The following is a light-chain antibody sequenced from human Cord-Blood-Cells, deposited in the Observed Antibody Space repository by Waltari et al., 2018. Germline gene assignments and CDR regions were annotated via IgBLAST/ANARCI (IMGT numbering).Light chain of an antibody. Sequence: IQMTQYPSSLSASVGDRVTITCRASQSISSYLNWYQQKPGKAPKLLIYAASSLQSGVPSRFSGSGSGTDFTLNISSLQPEDFATYYCQQSYSTPYTFGQGTKLEIK. V-gene: IGKV1-39*01. J-gene: IGKJ2*01. CDR2: AAS. CDR1: QSISSY. CDR3: QQSYSTPYT.